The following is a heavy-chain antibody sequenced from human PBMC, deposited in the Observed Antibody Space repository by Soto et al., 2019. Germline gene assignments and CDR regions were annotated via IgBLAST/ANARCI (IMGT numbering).Heavy chain of an antibody. CDR3: ARDIRYFVLYYYYYYGMDV. CDR2: IWYDGSNK. V-gene: IGHV3-33*01. J-gene: IGHJ6*02. Sequence: GGSLRLSCAASGFTFSSYGMHWVRQAPGKGLEWVAVIWYDGSNKYYADSVKGRFTISRDNSKNTLYLQMSSLRAEDTAVYYCARDIRYFVLYYYYYYGMDVWGQGTTVTVSS. CDR1: GFTFSSYG. D-gene: IGHD3-9*01.